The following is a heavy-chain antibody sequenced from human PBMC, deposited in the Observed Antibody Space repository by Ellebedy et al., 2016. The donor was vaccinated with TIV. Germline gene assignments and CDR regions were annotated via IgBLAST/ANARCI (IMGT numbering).Heavy chain of an antibody. CDR2: IIPIFGTA. CDR3: ARDPGGCSGGSCYSSYYYYGMDV. Sequence: SVKVSXKASGGTFSSYAISWVRQAPGQGLEWMGGIIPIFGTANYAQKFQGRVTITADESTSTAYMELSSLRSEDTAVYYCARDPGGCSGGSCYSSYYYYGMDVWGQGTTVTVSS. D-gene: IGHD2-15*01. CDR1: GGTFSSYA. J-gene: IGHJ6*02. V-gene: IGHV1-69*13.